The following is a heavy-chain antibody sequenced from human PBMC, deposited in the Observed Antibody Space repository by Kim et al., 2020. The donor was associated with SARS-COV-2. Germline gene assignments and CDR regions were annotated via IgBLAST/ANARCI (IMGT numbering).Heavy chain of an antibody. J-gene: IGHJ4*02. D-gene: IGHD3-9*01. CDR1: GYTFTSYD. CDR3: ARGVRTISNYDY. V-gene: IGHV1-8*01. CDR2: MNPNIGNA. Sequence: ASVKVSCKASGYTFTSYDLNWVRQATGQGLEWMGWMNPNIGNAGYAQKFQGRVTMTMDPSITTAYMELSSLRSEATAVYYCARGVRTISNYDYWGQGTLV.